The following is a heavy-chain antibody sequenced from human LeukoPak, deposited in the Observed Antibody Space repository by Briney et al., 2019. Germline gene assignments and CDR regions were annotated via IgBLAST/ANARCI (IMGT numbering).Heavy chain of an antibody. CDR3: ASRWSRSNDAFDI. D-gene: IGHD5-24*01. CDR2: ISGSGNYI. CDR1: GFTFSSYN. Sequence: GGSLRLYCAASGFTFSSYNMNWVRQAPGKGLEWVSSISGSGNYIFYADSVKGRFTISRDNAKNSLYLQMNSLRAEDTAVYYCASRWSRSNDAFDIWGQGTMVTVSS. J-gene: IGHJ3*02. V-gene: IGHV3-21*01.